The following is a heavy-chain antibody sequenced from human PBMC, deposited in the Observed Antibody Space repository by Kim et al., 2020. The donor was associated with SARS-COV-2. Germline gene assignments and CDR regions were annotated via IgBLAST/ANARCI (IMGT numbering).Heavy chain of an antibody. CDR3: ARSNSILTGYYMYFDY. J-gene: IGHJ4*02. CDR2: INAGNGNT. Sequence: ASVKVSCKASGYTFTSYAMHWVRQAPGQRLEWMGWINAGNGNTKYSQKFQGRVTITRDTSASTAYMELSSLRSEDTAVYYCARSNSILTGYYMYFDYWGQGTLVTVSS. V-gene: IGHV1-3*01. D-gene: IGHD3-9*01. CDR1: GYTFTSYA.